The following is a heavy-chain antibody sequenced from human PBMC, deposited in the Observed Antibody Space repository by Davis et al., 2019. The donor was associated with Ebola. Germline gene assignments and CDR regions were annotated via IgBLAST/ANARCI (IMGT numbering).Heavy chain of an antibody. V-gene: IGHV1-2*06. Sequence: ASVKVSCKASGYTFTGYYMHWVRQAPGQGLEWMGRINPNCGGTNYAQKFQGRVTMTRDTSISTAYMELSRLRSDDTAVYYCARGGYCSGGSCYYFDYWGQGTLVTVSS. CDR1: GYTFTGYY. D-gene: IGHD2-15*01. CDR3: ARGGYCSGGSCYYFDY. J-gene: IGHJ4*02. CDR2: INPNCGGT.